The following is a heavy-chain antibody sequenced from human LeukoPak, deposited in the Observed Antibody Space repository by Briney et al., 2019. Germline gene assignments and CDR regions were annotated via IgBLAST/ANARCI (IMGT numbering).Heavy chain of an antibody. CDR3: AKGSGGSSYSWVDY. Sequence: GGPLRLSCTPSGFTLSNYAMNWVRQAPGKGLEWVSVISASGGGTYYADSVKGRFTISRDNSKNMFYLQMNSLRVEDTAVYYCAKGSGGSSYSWVDYWGQGTPITVSS. J-gene: IGHJ4*02. V-gene: IGHV3-23*01. D-gene: IGHD2-15*01. CDR1: GFTLSNYA. CDR2: ISASGGGT.